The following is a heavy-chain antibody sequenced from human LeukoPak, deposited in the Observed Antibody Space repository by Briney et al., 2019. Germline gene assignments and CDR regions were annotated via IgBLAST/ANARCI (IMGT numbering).Heavy chain of an antibody. J-gene: IGHJ3*02. Sequence: GGSLRLSCAASGFTFSSYAMSWVRQAPGKGLEWVSAISGSGGSTYYADSVKGRFTISRDNSKNTLYLQMNSPRAEDTAVYYCAKGPGPTDDAFDIWGQGTMVTVSS. V-gene: IGHV3-23*01. CDR3: AKGPGPTDDAFDI. CDR2: ISGSGGST. D-gene: IGHD1-26*01. CDR1: GFTFSSYA.